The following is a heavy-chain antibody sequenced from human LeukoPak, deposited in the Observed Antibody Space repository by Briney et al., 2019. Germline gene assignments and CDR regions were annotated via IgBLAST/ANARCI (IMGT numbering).Heavy chain of an antibody. D-gene: IGHD6-19*01. J-gene: IGHJ4*02. CDR2: IYHSGST. CDR1: GYSISSGYY. CDR3: ARGSRAAPRVVPSIAVAGKNAYFDY. V-gene: IGHV4-38-2*01. Sequence: PSETLSLTCAVSGYSISSGYYWGWIRQPPGKGLEWIGSIYHSGSTYYNPSLKSRVTISVDTSKNQFSLKLSSVTAADTAVYYCARGSRAAPRVVPSIAVAGKNAYFDYWGQGTLVTVSS.